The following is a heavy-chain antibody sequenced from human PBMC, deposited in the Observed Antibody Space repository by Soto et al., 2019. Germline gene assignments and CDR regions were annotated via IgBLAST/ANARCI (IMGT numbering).Heavy chain of an antibody. CDR3: VTWGGIEARNLDH. V-gene: IGHV3-64D*06. Sequence: HPGGSLRLSCSASGFPFSNHAMHWVRQASGKGLEYVSAINYNGGTTYYVDSVKGRFTISRDNSKNTLYLQMSSLKVEDTAMYHCVTWGGIEARNLDHWGQGTLVTVSS. D-gene: IGHD6-6*01. CDR2: INYNGGTT. CDR1: GFPFSNHA. J-gene: IGHJ4*02.